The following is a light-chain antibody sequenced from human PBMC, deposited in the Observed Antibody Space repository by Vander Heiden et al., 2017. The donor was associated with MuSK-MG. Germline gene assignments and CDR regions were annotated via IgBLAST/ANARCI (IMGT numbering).Light chain of an antibody. J-gene: IGLJ2*01. V-gene: IGLV1-44*01. CDR1: SSNIGSNT. CDR3: AAWDDSLNVV. CDR2: SNN. Sequence: QSVLTQPPSASGTPGQTVTISCSGSSSNIGSNTVNWYQQLPGTAPILLIYSNNQRPSGVPDRFSGSKSGTSASLAISGRQAEDEADYYCAAWDDSLNVVFGGGTKLTVL.